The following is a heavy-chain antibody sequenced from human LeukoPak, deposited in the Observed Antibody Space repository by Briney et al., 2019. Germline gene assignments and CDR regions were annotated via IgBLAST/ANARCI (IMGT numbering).Heavy chain of an antibody. CDR2: IIPIFGTA. CDR3: ARVIGGDCSSTSCAIGDY. Sequence: SVKVSCKASGGTFSSYAISWGRQAPGQGLEWMGGIIPIFGTANYAQKFQGRVTITADESTSTAYMELSSLRSEDTAVYYCARVIGGDCSSTSCAIGDYWGQGTLVTVSS. J-gene: IGHJ4*02. CDR1: GGTFSSYA. V-gene: IGHV1-69*01. D-gene: IGHD2-2*03.